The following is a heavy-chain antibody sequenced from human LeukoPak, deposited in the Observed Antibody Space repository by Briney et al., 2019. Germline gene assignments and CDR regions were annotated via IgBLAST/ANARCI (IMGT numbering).Heavy chain of an antibody. CDR1: GYSFTDFF. CDR3: ARRQQWGAYNWFDP. J-gene: IGHJ5*02. V-gene: IGHV1-2*06. Sequence: ASVKVSCKASGYSFTDFFIHWVRQAPGQGLEWMGRINPSTGGTNSAQRFQGRVTMTRDTSISSAYMELSSLRSDDTALYSCARRQQWGAYNWFDPWGQGTLVTVSS. D-gene: IGHD1/OR15-1a*01. CDR2: INPSTGGT.